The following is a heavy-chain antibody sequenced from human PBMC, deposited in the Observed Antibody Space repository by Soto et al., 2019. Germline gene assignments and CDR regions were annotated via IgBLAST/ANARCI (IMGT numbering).Heavy chain of an antibody. Sequence: GGSLRLSCAASGFTFSSYAMSWVRQAPGKGLEWASAISGSGGSTYYADSVKGRFTITRDNSKNTLYLQMYSLRAEDTVVYYCAKENGYSSSWFEFDYWGQGTLVTVSS. CDR2: ISGSGGST. D-gene: IGHD6-13*01. CDR3: AKENGYSSSWFEFDY. CDR1: GFTFSSYA. V-gene: IGHV3-23*01. J-gene: IGHJ4*02.